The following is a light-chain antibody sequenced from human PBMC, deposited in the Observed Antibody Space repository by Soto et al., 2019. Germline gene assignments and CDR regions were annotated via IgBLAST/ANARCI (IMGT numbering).Light chain of an antibody. V-gene: IGLV2-14*03. CDR3: CSYTTSSTYV. Sequence: QSVLTQPASVSGSPGQSIAISCTGTSSDVGGYNYVSWYQQHPGKAPKLMIYDVSNRPSGVSNRFSGSKSGNTASLTISGLQAEDEADYYCCSYTTSSTYVFGTGTK. J-gene: IGLJ1*01. CDR1: SSDVGGYNY. CDR2: DVS.